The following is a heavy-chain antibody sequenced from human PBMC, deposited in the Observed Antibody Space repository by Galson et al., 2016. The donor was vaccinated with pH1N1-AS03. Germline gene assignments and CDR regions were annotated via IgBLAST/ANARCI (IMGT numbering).Heavy chain of an antibody. CDR3: VRDFRWGGNSGY. CDR1: GFTVSSSH. J-gene: IGHJ4*02. Sequence: SLRLSCAASGFTVSSSHMNWVRQAPGKGLEWVSIIYSGGTTYYADSVKRSFIVSRDNSKNTLYLQMNSLRAEDTAVYYCVRDFRWGGNSGYWGQGTLVTVSS. V-gene: IGHV3-66*01. D-gene: IGHD4-23*01. CDR2: IYSGGTT.